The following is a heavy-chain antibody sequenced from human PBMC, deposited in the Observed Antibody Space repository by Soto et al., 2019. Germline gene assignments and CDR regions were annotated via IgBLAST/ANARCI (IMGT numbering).Heavy chain of an antibody. D-gene: IGHD2-2*01. CDR3: AKDWGYCSSTSCLGVDY. Sequence: GGSLRLSCAASGFTFSTYGMHWVRQAPGKGLEWMAVISYDGSNEYYADSVKGRLTISRDNSKNTLYLQMNSLRAEDTAVYYCAKDWGYCSSTSCLGVDYWGQGTLVTVSS. CDR2: ISYDGSNE. V-gene: IGHV3-30*18. CDR1: GFTFSTYG. J-gene: IGHJ4*02.